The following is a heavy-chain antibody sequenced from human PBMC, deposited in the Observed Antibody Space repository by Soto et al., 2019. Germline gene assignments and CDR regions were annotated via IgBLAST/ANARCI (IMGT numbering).Heavy chain of an antibody. V-gene: IGHV5-51*01. Sequence: PGESLKISCKGSGYSFTSYWIGWVRQMPGKGLEWMGIIYPGDSDTRYSPSFQGQVTISADKSISTAYLQWSSLKASDTAMYYCATPRYYDNSGYYPYFFDYWGQGTLVTAPQ. CDR3: ATPRYYDNSGYYPYFFDY. D-gene: IGHD3-22*01. CDR1: GYSFTSYW. CDR2: IYPGDSDT. J-gene: IGHJ4*02.